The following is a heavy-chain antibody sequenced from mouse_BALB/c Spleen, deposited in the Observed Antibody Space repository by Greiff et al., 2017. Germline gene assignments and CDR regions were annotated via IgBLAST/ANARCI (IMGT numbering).Heavy chain of an antibody. CDR2: ISSGGST. D-gene: IGHD1-1*02. CDR1: GFTFSSYA. V-gene: IGHV5-6-5*01. Sequence: EVKLMESGGGLVKPGGSLKLSCAASGFTFSSYAMSWVRQTPEKRLEWVASISSGGSTYYPDSVKGRFTISRDNARNILYLQMSSLRSEDTAMYYCARGYGFAYWGQGTLVTVSA. J-gene: IGHJ3*01. CDR3: ARGYGFAY.